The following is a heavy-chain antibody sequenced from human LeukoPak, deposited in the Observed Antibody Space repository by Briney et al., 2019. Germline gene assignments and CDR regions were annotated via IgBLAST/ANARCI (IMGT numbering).Heavy chain of an antibody. Sequence: ASVKVSCKASGYTFTNYHMHWVRQAPGQGLEWMGIIFPSGGSTSYAQRFQGRVTMTRDTSTSTAYMELSSLRPEDTAVYYCARELGATYYFDYWGQGTLVTVSS. CDR1: GYTFTNYH. CDR2: IFPSGGST. D-gene: IGHD3-10*01. CDR3: ARELGATYYFDY. V-gene: IGHV1-46*01. J-gene: IGHJ4*02.